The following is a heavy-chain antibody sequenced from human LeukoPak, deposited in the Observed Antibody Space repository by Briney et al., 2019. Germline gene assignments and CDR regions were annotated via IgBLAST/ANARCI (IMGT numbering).Heavy chain of an antibody. CDR2: IHPNSGAT. D-gene: IGHD4-17*01. CDR3: ARVEAVTNSNWFDP. J-gene: IGHJ5*02. Sequence: ASVKVSCKASGYIFTDYYMHWVRQAPGQGLEWMGRIHPNSGATNSAQKFQGRVTMTRDTSITTAYMELSRLTSDDTAVYYCARVEAVTNSNWFDPWGQGTLVTVSS. CDR1: GYIFTDYY. V-gene: IGHV1-2*06.